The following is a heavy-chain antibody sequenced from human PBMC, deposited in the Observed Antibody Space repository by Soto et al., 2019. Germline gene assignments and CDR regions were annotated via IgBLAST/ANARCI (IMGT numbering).Heavy chain of an antibody. CDR3: ATWRTYSGSYCFDY. D-gene: IGHD1-26*01. CDR1: GGTFKTYT. J-gene: IGHJ4*02. V-gene: IGHV1-69*06. CDR2: IIPMYDSA. Sequence: QVQLVQSGAELKKPGSSVNVSCAASGGTFKTYTINWVLQAPGQGLEWIGQIIPMYDSANYDQRFQGRVTISADKSTNIAYMELSGLRSEDTALYYCATWRTYSGSYCFDYWGQGTLVSVSS.